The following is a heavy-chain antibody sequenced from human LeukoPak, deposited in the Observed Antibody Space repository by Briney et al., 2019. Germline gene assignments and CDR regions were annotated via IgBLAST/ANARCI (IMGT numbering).Heavy chain of an antibody. D-gene: IGHD5-18*01. CDR3: AREGTAMVSFDY. Sequence: GGSLRLSCAASGFTFSSYEMNWVRQAPGKGLEWVLYISSSDTTIYYADSVKGRFTISRDNAKDSLYLQMNSLRAEDTAVYYCAREGTAMVSFDYWGQGTLVTVSS. CDR1: GFTFSSYE. J-gene: IGHJ4*02. CDR2: ISSSDTTI. V-gene: IGHV3-48*03.